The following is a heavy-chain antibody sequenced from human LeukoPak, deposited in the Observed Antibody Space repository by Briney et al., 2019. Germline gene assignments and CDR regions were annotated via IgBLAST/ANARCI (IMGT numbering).Heavy chain of an antibody. J-gene: IGHJ4*02. D-gene: IGHD3-10*01. V-gene: IGHV4-30-2*01. Sequence: SETLSLTCAVSGGSISSGGYSWSWIRQPPGKGLEWIGYIYHSGSTYYNPSLKSRVTISVDRSKNQFSLKLSSVTAADTAVYYCVTNYGSGIPYWGQGTLVTVSS. CDR1: GGSISSGGYS. CDR3: VTNYGSGIPY. CDR2: IYHSGST.